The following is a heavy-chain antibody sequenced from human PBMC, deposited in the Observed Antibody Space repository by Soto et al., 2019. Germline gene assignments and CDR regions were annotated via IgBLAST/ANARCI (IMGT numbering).Heavy chain of an antibody. D-gene: IGHD4-17*01. V-gene: IGHV3-11*05. CDR3: ARVEYGDYLFDY. CDR1: GFTFSDYY. Sequence: QVQLVESGGGLVKPGGSLRLSCAASGFTFSDYYMSWIRQAPGKGREWVSYISSSSSYTNYADSVKGRFTISRDNAKNSLSLQMNSLSAEHTAVYYWARVEYGDYLFDYWGQGTLVTVSS. CDR2: ISSSSSYT. J-gene: IGHJ4*02.